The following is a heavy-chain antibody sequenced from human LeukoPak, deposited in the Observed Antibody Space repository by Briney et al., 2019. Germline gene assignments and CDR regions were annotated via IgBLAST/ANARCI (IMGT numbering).Heavy chain of an antibody. V-gene: IGHV3-30*18. CDR2: ISYDGTNK. CDR1: GFTFSSYA. CDR3: AKVGDKFDFDY. Sequence: GGSLRLSCAASGFTFSSYAMHWVRQAPGKGLEWVALISYDGTNKYYSDSVKGRFTVSRDNSKNTLYLQMNSLRAEDTSVYYCAKVGDKFDFDYWGQGTMVTVSS. J-gene: IGHJ4*02. D-gene: IGHD3-16*01.